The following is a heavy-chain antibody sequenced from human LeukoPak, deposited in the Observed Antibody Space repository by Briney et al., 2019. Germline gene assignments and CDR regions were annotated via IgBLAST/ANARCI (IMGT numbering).Heavy chain of an antibody. D-gene: IGHD6-13*01. Sequence: ASVKVSCKASGYTSTGYYMHWVRQAPGQGLEWMGWINPNSGGTNYAQKFQGRVTMTRDTSISTAYMELSRLRSDDTAVYYCARDPPAEQQLVLADYWGQGTLVTVSS. J-gene: IGHJ4*02. CDR2: INPNSGGT. CDR3: ARDPPAEQQLVLADY. V-gene: IGHV1-2*02. CDR1: GYTSTGYY.